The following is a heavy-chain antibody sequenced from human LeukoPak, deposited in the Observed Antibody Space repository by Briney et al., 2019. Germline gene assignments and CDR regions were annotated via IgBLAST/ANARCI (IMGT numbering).Heavy chain of an antibody. CDR3: ARDFGQNGLYYYYYYMDV. Sequence: PGGSLRLSCAASGFTFSSYSMNWVRQAPGKGLEWVSSISSSSSYIYYADSVKGRFTISRDNAKNSLYLQMNSLRAEDTAVYYCARDFGQNGLYYYYYYMDVWGKGTTVTVSS. CDR1: GFTFSSYS. V-gene: IGHV3-21*01. CDR2: ISSSSSYI. J-gene: IGHJ6*03. D-gene: IGHD2-8*01.